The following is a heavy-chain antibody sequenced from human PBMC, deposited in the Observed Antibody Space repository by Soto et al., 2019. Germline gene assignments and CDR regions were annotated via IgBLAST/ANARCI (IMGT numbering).Heavy chain of an antibody. V-gene: IGHV3-74*02. D-gene: IGHD3-10*01. CDR3: ASDLSGRADV. J-gene: IGHJ6*02. Sequence: EVRLVESGGGLVRPGGSLRLPCAASGFTFSSYWMHWVRQAPGKGLVWVSRMNEDGGTTDYADSVKGRFTISRDNAKNTLYLQMNSLRVEDTAVYYCASDLSGRADVWGQGTTVTVSS. CDR2: MNEDGGTT. CDR1: GFTFSSYW.